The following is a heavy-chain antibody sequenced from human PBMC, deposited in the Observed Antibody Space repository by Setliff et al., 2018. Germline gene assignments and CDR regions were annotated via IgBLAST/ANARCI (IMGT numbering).Heavy chain of an antibody. CDR2: IYTSWST. V-gene: IGHV4-61*09. CDR1: GDSISSRPYY. J-gene: IGHJ4*02. CDR3: ARLPPLHTPMALTFDY. D-gene: IGHD5-18*01. Sequence: SETLSLTCTVSGDSISSRPYYWGWFRQPAGKELEWIGQIYTSWSTNYNPSLKSRVTISVDTSKNQFSLELRSVTAADTAVYYCARLPPLHTPMALTFDYWGQGILVTVSS.